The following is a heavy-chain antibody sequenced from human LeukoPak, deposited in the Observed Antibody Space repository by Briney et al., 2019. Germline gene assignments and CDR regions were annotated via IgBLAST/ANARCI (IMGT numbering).Heavy chain of an antibody. Sequence: SRTLSLTCAISGDSVSSNSVTWNWIRQSPSRGLEWLGRTYYRSTWYNDYAVSVRGRIAVNPDTSKNQFSLHLNSVTPEDTAVYYCARRLTQYDCFDPWGQGILVTVSS. D-gene: IGHD2-2*01. V-gene: IGHV6-1*01. CDR1: GDSVSSNSVT. CDR3: ARRLTQYDCFDP. CDR2: TYYRSTWYN. J-gene: IGHJ5*02.